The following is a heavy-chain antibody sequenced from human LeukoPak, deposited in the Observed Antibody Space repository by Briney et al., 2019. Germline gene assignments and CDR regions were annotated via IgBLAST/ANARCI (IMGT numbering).Heavy chain of an antibody. CDR3: AKDRALYDSSGYSGDAFDI. D-gene: IGHD3-22*01. V-gene: IGHV3-23*01. CDR2: ISGSGGST. J-gene: IGHJ3*02. Sequence: PGGSLRLSCAASGFTFSSYAMSWVRQAPGKGLEWVSAISGSGGSTYYADSVKGRFTISRDNSKNTLYLQMNSLRAEDTAVYYCAKDRALYDSSGYSGDAFDIWGQGTMVTVSS. CDR1: GFTFSSYA.